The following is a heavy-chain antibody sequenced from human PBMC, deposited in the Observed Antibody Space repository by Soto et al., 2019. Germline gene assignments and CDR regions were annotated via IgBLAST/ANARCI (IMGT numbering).Heavy chain of an antibody. J-gene: IGHJ6*02. Sequence: GGSLNIYCKGSWYSFTRYWLGWVRQMPAKSLEGMGIMYPGDSDTRYSTSFQRQLTISVDKSITTAYQQWSRLKASDTAKYYGAKHSLIVSPLYVLDVWGQGTTVTVSS. CDR1: WYSFTRYW. D-gene: IGHD3-16*02. V-gene: IGHV5-51*01. CDR2: MYPGDSDT. CDR3: AKHSLIVSPLYVLDV.